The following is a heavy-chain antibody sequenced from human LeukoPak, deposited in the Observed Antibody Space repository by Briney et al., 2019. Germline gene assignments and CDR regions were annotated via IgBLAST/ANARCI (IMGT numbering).Heavy chain of an antibody. CDR3: ARGGGGAAFDY. CDR2: LYNSGST. CDR1: GDFISSYY. V-gene: IGHV4-59*01. J-gene: IGHJ4*02. D-gene: IGHD3-16*01. Sequence: TSSETLSLTCTASGDFISSYYWSWIRQPPGKGLEWIGYLYNSGSTRYNPSLKSRVTISADTSKKQFSLKLSSVTAADTAVYYCARGGGGAAFDYWGQGTLVTVSS.